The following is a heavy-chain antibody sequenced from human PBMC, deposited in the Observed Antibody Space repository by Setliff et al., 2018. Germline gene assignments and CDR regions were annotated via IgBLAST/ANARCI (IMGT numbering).Heavy chain of an antibody. Sequence: TLSLTCTVSGGSISSGNYYWIWIRQPPGKALEWIARVDWDDDKFYSPPLRTRLAIPKDTSENQVVLTMTNMDPADTATYYCARSKGVAGIFDYWGQGTLVTVSS. D-gene: IGHD6-19*01. V-gene: IGHV2-70*16. CDR3: ARSKGVAGIFDY. CDR1: GGSISSGNYY. CDR2: VDWDDDK. J-gene: IGHJ4*02.